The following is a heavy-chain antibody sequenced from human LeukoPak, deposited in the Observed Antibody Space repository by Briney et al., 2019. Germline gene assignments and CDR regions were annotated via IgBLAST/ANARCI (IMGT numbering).Heavy chain of an antibody. CDR3: AKDRNSSGWYFPPD. CDR1: GFTFSSYA. J-gene: IGHJ4*02. CDR2: ISGSGGGT. V-gene: IGHV3-23*01. D-gene: IGHD6-19*01. Sequence: PGGSLRLSCAASGFTFSSYAMNWVRQAPGKGLEWVSAISGSGGGTYYADSVKGRFTISRDNSKSTLFVQMNSLRAEDTAVYYCAKDRNSSGWYFPPDWGQGTLVTVSS.